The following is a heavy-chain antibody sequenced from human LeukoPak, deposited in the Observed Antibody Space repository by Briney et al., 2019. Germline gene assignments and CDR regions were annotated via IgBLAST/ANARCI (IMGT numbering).Heavy chain of an antibody. D-gene: IGHD3-16*01. J-gene: IGHJ6*03. CDR2: ISPDGSGK. Sequence: GRSLGLSCVISGFTFSMYGMRWVRQAPGKGLEWVAVISPDGSGKNYVDSVEGRFTISIDNSKNTLYVQMNSLRAEDTAVYFCARGYDSNLDYYYYMDVWGKGTTVTVSS. CDR3: ARGYDSNLDYYYYMDV. V-gene: IGHV3-30*03. CDR1: GFTFSMYG.